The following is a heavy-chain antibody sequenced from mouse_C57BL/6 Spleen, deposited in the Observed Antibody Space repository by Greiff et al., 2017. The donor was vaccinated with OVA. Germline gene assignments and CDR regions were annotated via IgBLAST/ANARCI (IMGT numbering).Heavy chain of an antibody. CDR3: ARTPPDYYGSSYFDY. J-gene: IGHJ2*01. Sequence: VQLKESGAELVKPGASVKLSCTASGFNIKDYYMHWVKQRTEQGLEWIGRIDPEDGETKYAPKFQGKATITADTSSNTAYLQLSSLTSEDPAVYYCARTPPDYYGSSYFDYWGQGTTLTVSS. CDR1: GFNIKDYY. D-gene: IGHD1-1*01. V-gene: IGHV14-2*01. CDR2: IDPEDGET.